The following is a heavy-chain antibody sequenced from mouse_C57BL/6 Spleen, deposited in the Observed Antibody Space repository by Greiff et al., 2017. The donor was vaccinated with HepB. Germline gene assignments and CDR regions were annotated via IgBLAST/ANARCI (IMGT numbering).Heavy chain of an antibody. J-gene: IGHJ4*01. CDR2: IYPRSGNT. V-gene: IGHV1-81*01. CDR3: ARAVVATDYYAMDY. CDR1: GYTFTSYG. D-gene: IGHD1-1*01. Sequence: VKLMESGAELARPGASVKLSCKASGYTFTSYGISWVKQRTGQGLEWIGEIYPRSGNTYYNEKFKGKATLTADKSSSTAYMELRSLTSEDSAVYFCARAVVATDYYAMDYWGQGTSVTVSS.